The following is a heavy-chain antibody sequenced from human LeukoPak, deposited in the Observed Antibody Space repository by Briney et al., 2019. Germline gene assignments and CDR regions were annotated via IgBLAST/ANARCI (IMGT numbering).Heavy chain of an antibody. CDR2: INPNSGGT. V-gene: IGHV1-2*04. CDR3: ARDYCSSTSCYYGVDV. J-gene: IGHJ6*04. Sequence: ASVKVSCKASGYTFTGYYMHWVRQAPGQGLEWMGWINPNSGGTNYAQKFQGWVTMTRDTSISTAYMELSRLRSDDTAVYYCARDYCSSTSCYYGVDVWGKGTTVTVSS. CDR1: GYTFTGYY. D-gene: IGHD2-2*01.